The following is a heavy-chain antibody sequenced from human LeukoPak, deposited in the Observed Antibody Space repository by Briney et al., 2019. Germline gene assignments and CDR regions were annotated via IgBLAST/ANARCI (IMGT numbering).Heavy chain of an antibody. CDR3: ARDRDDSSGPDAFDI. J-gene: IGHJ3*02. D-gene: IGHD3-22*01. CDR1: GFTFSSYS. V-gene: IGHV3-21*01. CDR2: ISSSSSYI. Sequence: PGGSLRLSCAASGFTFSSYSMNWVRQAPGKGLEWVSSISSSSSYIYYADSVKGRFTISRDNAKNSLYLQMKSLRAEDTAVYYCARDRDDSSGPDAFDIWGQGTMVTVSS.